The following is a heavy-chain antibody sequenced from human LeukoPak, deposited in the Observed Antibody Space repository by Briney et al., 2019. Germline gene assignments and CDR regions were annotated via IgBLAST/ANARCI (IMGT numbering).Heavy chain of an antibody. CDR1: GGTFSSYA. CDR2: IIPILGIA. V-gene: IGHV1-69*04. D-gene: IGHD5-18*01. Sequence: ASVKVSCKASGGTFSSYAVSWVRQAPGQGLEWMGRIIPILGIANYAQKFQGRVTITADKSTSTAYMELSSLRSEDTAVYYCARDRSGYSYGPFDYWGQGTLVTVSS. J-gene: IGHJ4*02. CDR3: ARDRSGYSYGPFDY.